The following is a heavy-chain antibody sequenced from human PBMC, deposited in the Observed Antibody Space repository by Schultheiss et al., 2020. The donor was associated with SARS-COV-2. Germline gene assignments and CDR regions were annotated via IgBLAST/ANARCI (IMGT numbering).Heavy chain of an antibody. CDR1: GYSISSGYY. Sequence: SETLSLTCAVSGYSISSGYYWGWIRQPPEKGLEWIGEINHSGSTNYNPSLKSRVTISVDTSKNQFSLQLNSVTPEDTAVYYCARDRAWRGGITMIVEDYFDYWGQGTLVTVSS. CDR3: ARDRAWRGGITMIVEDYFDY. CDR2: INHSGST. J-gene: IGHJ4*02. D-gene: IGHD3-22*01. V-gene: IGHV4-38-2*02.